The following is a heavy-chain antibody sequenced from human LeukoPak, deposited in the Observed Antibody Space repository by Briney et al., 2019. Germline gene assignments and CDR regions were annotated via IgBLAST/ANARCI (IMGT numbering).Heavy chain of an antibody. CDR2: ISGRGVNI. CDR3: ARDGEILSSTSCHLDY. J-gene: IGHJ4*02. CDR1: GFSFSSDA. D-gene: IGHD2-2*01. V-gene: IGHV3-23*01. Sequence: PGGSLRLSCAASGFSFSSDAMSWVRQSPGKGLEWVSAISGRGVNIYNADSVKGRFTISRDNAKNSLYLQMNSLRAEDTAVYYCARDGEILSSTSCHLDYWGQGTLVTVSS.